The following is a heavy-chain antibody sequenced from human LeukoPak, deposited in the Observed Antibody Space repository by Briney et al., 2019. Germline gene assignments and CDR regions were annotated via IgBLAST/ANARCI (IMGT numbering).Heavy chain of an antibody. Sequence: GGSLRLSCAASGFTFSSYGMHWVRQAPGKGLEWMAFIRYDGSNKYYADSVKGRFTISRDNSKNTLYLQMNSLKTEDTAVYYCTRAAGDSSPFHYWGQGTLVTVSS. D-gene: IGHD7-27*01. CDR3: TRAAGDSSPFHY. CDR1: GFTFSSYG. V-gene: IGHV3-30*02. J-gene: IGHJ4*02. CDR2: IRYDGSNK.